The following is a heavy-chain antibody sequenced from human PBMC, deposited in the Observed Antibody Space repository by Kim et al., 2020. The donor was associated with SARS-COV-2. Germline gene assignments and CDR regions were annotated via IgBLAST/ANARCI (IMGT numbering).Heavy chain of an antibody. CDR2: IWYDGSNK. J-gene: IGHJ4*02. CDR1: GFTFSSYG. CDR3: ASEVILVGATPSDY. D-gene: IGHD1-26*01. Sequence: GGSLRLSCAASGFTFSSYGMHWVRQAPGKGLEWVAVIWYDGSNKYYADSVKGRFTISRDNSKNTLYLQMNSLRAEDTAVYYCASEVILVGATPSDYWGQGTLVTVSS. V-gene: IGHV3-33*01.